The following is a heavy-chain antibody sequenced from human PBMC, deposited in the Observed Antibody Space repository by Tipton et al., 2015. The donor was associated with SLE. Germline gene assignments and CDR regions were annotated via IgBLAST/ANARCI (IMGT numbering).Heavy chain of an antibody. CDR3: ALLGGSDDY. V-gene: IGHV1-69*05. J-gene: IGHJ4*02. Sequence: QSGPEVKKPGSSVKVSCKASGVTFSIYTMNWVRQAPGQGLEWMGGIIPIFGTAKYAHKFQGRITFTTDETTRTAYMSLSSLRSDDTAVYYCALLGGSDDYWGQGTQVTVSS. CDR1: GVTFSIYT. D-gene: IGHD2-15*01. CDR2: IIPIFGTA.